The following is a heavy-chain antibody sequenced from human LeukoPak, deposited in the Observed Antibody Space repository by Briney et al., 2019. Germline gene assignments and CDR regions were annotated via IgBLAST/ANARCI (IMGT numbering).Heavy chain of an antibody. CDR2: IKSKTDGGTT. Sequence: GGSLRLSCAASGFTFSSYVMSWVRQAPGKGLEWVGRIKSKTDGGTTDYAAPVKGRFTISRDDSKNTLYLQMNSLKTGDTAVYYCTTVQAGYCSSTSCPYYFDYGGQGTLVTVSS. V-gene: IGHV3-15*01. J-gene: IGHJ4*02. D-gene: IGHD2-2*01. CDR3: TTVQAGYCSSTSCPYYFDY. CDR1: GFTFSSYV.